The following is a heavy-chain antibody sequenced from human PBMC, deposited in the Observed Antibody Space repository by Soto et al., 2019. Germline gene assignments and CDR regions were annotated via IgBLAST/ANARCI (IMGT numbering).Heavy chain of an antibody. CDR3: ARVISSRAEYFEY. D-gene: IGHD2-2*01. V-gene: IGHV4-4*02. J-gene: IGHJ4*02. CDR1: GDSISGSQW. CDR2: ISHTGTT. Sequence: SETLSLTCAVSGDSISGSQWWSCVRLPPGKGLEWIGEISHTGTTNYNPSLKSRVTMSVDKPKNQFSLNLTSVTAADTAVYYCARVISSRAEYFEYWGEGTVVTVSS.